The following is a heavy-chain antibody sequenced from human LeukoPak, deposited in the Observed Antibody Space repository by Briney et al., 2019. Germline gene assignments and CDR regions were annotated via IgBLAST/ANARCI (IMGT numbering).Heavy chain of an antibody. J-gene: IGHJ5*02. Sequence: SETLSLTCAVYGGSFSGYYWSWIRQPPGEGLEWIGEINHSGSTNYNPSLKSRVTISVDTSKNQFSLKLSSVTAADTAAYYRARVVWYSGYDSIPGFDPWGQGTLVTVSS. CDR2: INHSGST. CDR1: GGSFSGYY. V-gene: IGHV4-34*01. CDR3: ARVVWYSGYDSIPGFDP. D-gene: IGHD5-12*01.